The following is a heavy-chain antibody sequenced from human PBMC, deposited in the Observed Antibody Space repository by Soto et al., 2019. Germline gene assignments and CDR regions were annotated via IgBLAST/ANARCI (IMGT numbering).Heavy chain of an antibody. Sequence: GGSLRLSCAASGFTFSSYGMHWVRQAPGKGLEWVAVIWYDGSNKYYADSVKGRFTISRDNSKNTLYLQMNSLRVEDTAVYYCASTISYYGMDVWGQGTTVTVSS. CDR1: GFTFSSYG. V-gene: IGHV3-33*01. J-gene: IGHJ6*02. CDR3: ASTISYYGMDV. D-gene: IGHD3-3*02. CDR2: IWYDGSNK.